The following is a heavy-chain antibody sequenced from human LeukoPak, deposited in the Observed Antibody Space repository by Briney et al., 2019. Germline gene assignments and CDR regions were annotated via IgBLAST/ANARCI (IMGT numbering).Heavy chain of an antibody. CDR2: IRYDGSNK. CDR3: AKDPQYCSSTSCYIDSSSSFDY. CDR1: GFTFSSYS. V-gene: IGHV3-30*02. Sequence: PGGSLRLSCAASGFTFSSYSMNWVRQAPGKGLEGVAFIRYDGSNKYYADSVKGRFTISRDNSKNTLYLQMNSLRAEDTAVYYCAKDPQYCSSTSCYIDSSSSFDYWGQGTLVTVSS. D-gene: IGHD2-2*02. J-gene: IGHJ4*02.